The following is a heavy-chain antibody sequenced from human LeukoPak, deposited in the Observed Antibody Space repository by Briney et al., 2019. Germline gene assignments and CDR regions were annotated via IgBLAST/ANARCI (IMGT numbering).Heavy chain of an antibody. CDR2: IKQDGSER. V-gene: IGHV3-7*01. J-gene: IGHJ4*02. CDR3: ASHDFWNPFFDY. Sequence: GGSLRHSCAASGFPFSTYWMSWVRQAPGKGLEWVGSIKQDGSERYYVDSVKGRFTISRDNAKNSLYLQLNSLRVEDTAVYYCASHDFWNPFFDYWGQGTLVTVSS. CDR1: GFPFSTYW. D-gene: IGHD3-3*01.